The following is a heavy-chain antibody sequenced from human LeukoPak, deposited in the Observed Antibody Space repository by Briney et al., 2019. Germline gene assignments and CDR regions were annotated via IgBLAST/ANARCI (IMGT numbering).Heavy chain of an antibody. CDR1: GYTFTSYG. V-gene: IGHV1-18*01. Sequence: GASVKVSCKASGYTFTSYGISWVRQAPGQGLEWMGWISAYNGNTNYAQKLQGGVTMTTDTSTSTAYMELGSLRSDDTAVYYCARDARGYCSSTSCYESYYYYGMDVWGQGTTVTVSS. D-gene: IGHD2-2*01. J-gene: IGHJ6*02. CDR2: ISAYNGNT. CDR3: ARDARGYCSSTSCYESYYYYGMDV.